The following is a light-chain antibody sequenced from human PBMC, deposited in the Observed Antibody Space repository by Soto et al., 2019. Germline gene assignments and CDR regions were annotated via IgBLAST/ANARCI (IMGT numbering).Light chain of an antibody. CDR3: ASWDDSLNGVV. CDR1: RSNIGQSA. J-gene: IGLJ2*01. Sequence: QSVLTQPPSASGTPGQRVTISCSGSRSNIGQSAVSWYQQLPGAAPKLLIFSNNERPSGVPDRFSGSRSGTSASLAISGLQSEDEADYYCASWDDSLNGVVFGGGTKLTVL. CDR2: SNN. V-gene: IGLV1-44*01.